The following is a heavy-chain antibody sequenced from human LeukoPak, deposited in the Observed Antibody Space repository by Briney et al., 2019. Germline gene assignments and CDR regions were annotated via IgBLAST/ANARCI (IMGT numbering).Heavy chain of an antibody. J-gene: IGHJ4*02. CDR2: IYLGDSDA. D-gene: IGHD6-19*01. CDR3: ARRVVAGDYFFDY. CDR1: GYTFITYW. Sequence: GESLKISCKASGYTFITYWIAWVRQVPGKGLEWMGIIYLGDSDARYSPSFQGQVTISVDKSIDTAYLQWSSLKASGTAMYYCARRVVAGDYFFDYWGQGTLVTVSS. V-gene: IGHV5-51*01.